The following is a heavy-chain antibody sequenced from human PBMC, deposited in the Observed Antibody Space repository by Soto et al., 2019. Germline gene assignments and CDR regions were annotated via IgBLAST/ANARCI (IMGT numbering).Heavy chain of an antibody. D-gene: IGHD6-19*01. J-gene: IGHJ4*02. CDR2: INPNIGGT. V-gene: IGHV1-2*02. CDR3: ARDVAGYDCFDA. CDR1: GYTFTDYY. Sequence: WASVKVSCKASGYTFTDYYLHWVRQAPGQGLEYMGWINPNIGGTSYPQKFQGRVTMTRVTSINTAYMELSRLRSDDTALYYCARDVAGYDCFDAWGQGTMVTVSS.